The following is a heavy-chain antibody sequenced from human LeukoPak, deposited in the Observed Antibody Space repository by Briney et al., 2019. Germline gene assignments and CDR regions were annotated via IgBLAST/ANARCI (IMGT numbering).Heavy chain of an antibody. V-gene: IGHV4-59*01. CDR3: ARGPRAYYYDSSVADGMDV. CDR2: IYYSGST. J-gene: IGHJ6*02. CDR1: GGSISSYY. Sequence: SETLSLTCTVSGGSISSYYWSWIRQPPGKGLEWIGYIYYSGSTNYNPSLKSRVTISVDTSKNQFSLKLSSVTAADTAVYYCARGPRAYYYDSSVADGMDVWGQGTTVTVSS. D-gene: IGHD3-22*01.